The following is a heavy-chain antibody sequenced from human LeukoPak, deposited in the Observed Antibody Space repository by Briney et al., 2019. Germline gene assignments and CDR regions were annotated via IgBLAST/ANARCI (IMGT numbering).Heavy chain of an antibody. CDR1: GGTFSSYA. CDR3: VLSLWFGTLGYYGMDV. D-gene: IGHD3-10*01. J-gene: IGHJ6*02. CDR2: IIPIFGTA. Sequence: SVKVSCKSSGGTFSSYAISWVRQAPGQGLEWMGGIIPIFGTANYAQKFQGRVTITADESTSTAYMELSSLRSEDTAVYYCVLSLWFGTLGYYGMDVWGQGTTVTVSS. V-gene: IGHV1-69*01.